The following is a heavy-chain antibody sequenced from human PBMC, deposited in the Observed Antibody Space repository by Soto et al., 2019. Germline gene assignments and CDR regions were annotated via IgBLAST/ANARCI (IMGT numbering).Heavy chain of an antibody. V-gene: IGHV4-30-4*08. Sequence: QVQLQQSGPGLVKPSQTLSLTCTVSGGSISYEYFHWTWIRQSPGKGLEWIGYIHYSGSIIYNPSFKSRVTISVDTSKNKFSLQLSSVTDADTAVYFCAREDDGGDRDYYGLDVWGQGTTVTVSS. J-gene: IGHJ6*02. CDR1: GGSISYEYFH. CDR3: AREDDGGDRDYYGLDV. CDR2: IHYSGSI. D-gene: IGHD2-21*02.